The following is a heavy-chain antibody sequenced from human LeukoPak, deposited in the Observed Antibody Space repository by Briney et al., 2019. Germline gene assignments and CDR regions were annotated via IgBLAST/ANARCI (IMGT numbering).Heavy chain of an antibody. D-gene: IGHD3-22*01. Sequence: GGSLRLSCAASGFTLSDWMNWVRQAPGKGPVWVSHISPDGRNIAYADSVKGRFTISRDNAKNTVSLQMNSLRVEDTGVYYCARAPSEIGGYYPEYFRHWGQGTLVTVSS. CDR3: ARAPSEIGGYYPEYFRH. CDR1: GFTLSDW. CDR2: ISPDGRNI. J-gene: IGHJ1*01. V-gene: IGHV3-74*01.